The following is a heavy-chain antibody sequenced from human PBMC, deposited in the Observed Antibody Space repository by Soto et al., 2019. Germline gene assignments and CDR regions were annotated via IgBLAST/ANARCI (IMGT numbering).Heavy chain of an antibody. CDR2: IIPIFGTA. J-gene: IGHJ4*02. CDR1: GGTFSSYA. D-gene: IGHD2-21*02. V-gene: IGHV1-69*13. Sequence: SVKVSCKASGGTFSSYAISWVRQAPGQGLEWMGGIIPIFGTANYAQKFQGRVTITADESTSTAYMELSSLRSEDTAVYYCASHKLIVVVTAETYYFDYWGQGTLVTVSS. CDR3: ASHKLIVVVTAETYYFDY.